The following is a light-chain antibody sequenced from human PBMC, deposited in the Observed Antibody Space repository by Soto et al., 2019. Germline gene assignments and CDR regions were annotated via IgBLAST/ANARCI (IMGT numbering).Light chain of an antibody. CDR2: DSS. CDR3: LLSYTAAYWV. Sequence: QSVVTQEPSLTVSPGGTVTLTCVSSTGAVTSGHSPFWFQQKPGQAPRTLISDSSNRLSWTPTRFSGSLLGGKAALTLSGAQPEDEADYYCLLSYTAAYWVFGGGTKVTVL. CDR1: TGAVTSGHS. J-gene: IGLJ3*02. V-gene: IGLV7-46*01.